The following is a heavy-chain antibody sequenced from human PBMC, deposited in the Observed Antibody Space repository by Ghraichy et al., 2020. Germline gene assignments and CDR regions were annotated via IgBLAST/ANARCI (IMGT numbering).Heavy chain of an antibody. CDR2: ISASGGST. Sequence: GGSLRLSCAASGFTFSSYAMSWVRQAPGKGLEWVSVISASGGSTYYADSVKGRFTIYRDNSKKTLYLQMNSLRAEDTSLYYCAKDIFLGYTSGWYQLRAAFDYWGQGTLVTVSS. V-gene: IGHV3-23*01. CDR3: AKDIFLGYTSGWYQLRAAFDY. J-gene: IGHJ4*02. D-gene: IGHD6-19*01. CDR1: GFTFSSYA.